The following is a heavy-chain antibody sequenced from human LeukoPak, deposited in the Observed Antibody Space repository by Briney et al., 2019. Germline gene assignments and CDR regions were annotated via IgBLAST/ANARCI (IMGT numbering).Heavy chain of an antibody. Sequence: SETLYLTCTVSGGSISSSSYYWGWIRQPPGKGLEWIGEINHSGSTNYNPSLKSRVTISVDTSKNQFSLKLSSVTAADTAVYYCARRPDYWGQGTLVTVSS. J-gene: IGHJ4*02. CDR1: GGSISSSSYY. V-gene: IGHV4-39*07. CDR3: ARRPDY. CDR2: INHSGST.